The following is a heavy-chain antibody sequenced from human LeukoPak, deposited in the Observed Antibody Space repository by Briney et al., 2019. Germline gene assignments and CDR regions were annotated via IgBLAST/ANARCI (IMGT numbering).Heavy chain of an antibody. Sequence: GASVKVSCKASGYTFTSYGITWVLQAPGQGLEWMGWINGHNGNTHYAQNLQDRITMTTDTSSTTVYMELRSLKSDDTAVYYCAKAPSAHWPSDYWGQGTLVTVSS. V-gene: IGHV1-18*01. CDR1: GYTFTSYG. CDR3: AKAPSAHWPSDY. D-gene: IGHD1-1*01. J-gene: IGHJ4*02. CDR2: INGHNGNT.